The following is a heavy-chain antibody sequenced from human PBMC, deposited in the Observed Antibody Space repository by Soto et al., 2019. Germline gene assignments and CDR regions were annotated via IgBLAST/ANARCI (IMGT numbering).Heavy chain of an antibody. CDR3: ARDGRYSYGACDY. Sequence: QVPLVESGGGVVQPGRSLRLSCAASGFTFSSYGMHWVRQAPGKGLEWVAVIWYDGSNKYYADSVKGRFTISRDNSKIPLYLQMNSLRAEDTAVYHCARDGRYSYGACDYWGQGTLVTVSS. CDR1: GFTFSSYG. V-gene: IGHV3-33*01. D-gene: IGHD5-18*01. J-gene: IGHJ4*02. CDR2: IWYDGSNK.